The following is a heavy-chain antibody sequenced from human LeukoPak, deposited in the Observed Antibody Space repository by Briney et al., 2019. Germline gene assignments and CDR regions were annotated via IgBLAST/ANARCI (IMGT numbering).Heavy chain of an antibody. Sequence: GGSLRLSCAASGFTLSSYWMHWVRQAPGKGLVWVSRINDDGSSTTYADSVKGRFTISRDNAKNTLYLQMNSLRAVDTAVYYCAREGRDYGGNPFDYWGQGTLVTVSS. CDR1: GFTLSSYW. D-gene: IGHD4-23*01. CDR2: INDDGSST. CDR3: AREGRDYGGNPFDY. V-gene: IGHV3-74*01. J-gene: IGHJ4*02.